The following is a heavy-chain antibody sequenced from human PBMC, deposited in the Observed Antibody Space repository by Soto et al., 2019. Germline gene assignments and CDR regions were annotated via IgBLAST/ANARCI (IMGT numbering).Heavy chain of an antibody. J-gene: IGHJ3*02. CDR2: IIPIFGTA. CDR1: GGTFSSYA. D-gene: IGHD3-9*01. Sequence: SVKVSCKASGGTFSSYAISWVRQAPGQGLEWMGGIIPIFGTANYAQKFQGRVTITADESTSTAYMELSSLRSEDTAVYYCARDPRGLRYLRRAFDIWGQGTMVTVSS. CDR3: ARDPRGLRYLRRAFDI. V-gene: IGHV1-69*13.